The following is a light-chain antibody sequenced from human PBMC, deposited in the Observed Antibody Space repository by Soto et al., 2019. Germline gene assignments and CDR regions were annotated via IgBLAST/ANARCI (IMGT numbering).Light chain of an antibody. J-gene: IGKJ2*01. CDR3: QQRSNWPYT. CDR1: QSINTT. CDR2: DAS. V-gene: IGKV3-11*01. Sequence: EIVLTQSPATLSVSPGEGATLSCRASQSINTTVAWYQQKPGQAPRLLIYDASNRATGIPARFSGSGSGTDFTLTISSLEPEDFAVYYCQQRSNWPYTFGQGTKVDIK.